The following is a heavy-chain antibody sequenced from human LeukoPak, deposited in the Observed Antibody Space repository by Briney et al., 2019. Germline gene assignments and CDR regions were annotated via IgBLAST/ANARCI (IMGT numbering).Heavy chain of an antibody. J-gene: IGHJ4*02. D-gene: IGHD5-12*01. V-gene: IGHV3-7*01. CDR2: IKQDGSEK. CDR3: AKDRAPEMATRGADY. CDR1: GFTFSSYW. Sequence: GGSLRLSCAASGFTFSSYWMSWVRQAPGKGLEWVANIKQDGSEKYYVDSVKGRFTISRDNAKNSLYLQMNSLRAEDTAVYYCAKDRAPEMATRGADYWGQGTLVTVSS.